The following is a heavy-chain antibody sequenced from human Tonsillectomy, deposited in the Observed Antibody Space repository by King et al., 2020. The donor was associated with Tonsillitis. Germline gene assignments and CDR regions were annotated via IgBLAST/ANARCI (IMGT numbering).Heavy chain of an antibody. CDR2: ISSNSKTV. J-gene: IGHJ1*01. CDR1: GFTFSSFN. CDR3: ATSLI. Sequence: VQLVESGGGLVQPGGSLRLSCAASGFTFSSFNMNWVRQVPGKGLESVSFISSNSKTVYYADSVKGRFTISRDNAKNSLSLQMNSLRAEDTAVYYCATSLIRGQGTLVTVSS. V-gene: IGHV3-48*01. D-gene: IGHD3-10*01.